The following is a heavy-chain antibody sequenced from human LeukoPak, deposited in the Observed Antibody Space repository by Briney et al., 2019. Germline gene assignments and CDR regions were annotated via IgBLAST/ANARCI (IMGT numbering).Heavy chain of an antibody. CDR2: IYHSGST. V-gene: IGHV4-59*12. CDR1: GGSISSYY. CDR3: ARESMIVVSAFDI. Sequence: SETLSLTCTVSGGSISSYYWSWIRQPPGKGLEWIGYIYHSGSTYYNPSLKSRVTISVDRSKNQFSLKLSSVTAADTAVYYCARESMIVVSAFDIWGQGTMVTVSS. J-gene: IGHJ3*02. D-gene: IGHD3-22*01.